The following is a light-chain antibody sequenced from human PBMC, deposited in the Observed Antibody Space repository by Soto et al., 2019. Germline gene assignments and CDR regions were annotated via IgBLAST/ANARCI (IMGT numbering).Light chain of an antibody. CDR1: GGSIGRNY. Sequence: NFMLTQPHSVSESPGKTVTIPCTGSGGSIGRNYVQWYQQRPGSAPTTVIYEDKHRPSGVPDRFSGSIDSSSNSASLTISGLKTEDEADYYRQSYDSNNFWVFGGGTKLTVL. CDR2: EDK. J-gene: IGLJ3*02. CDR3: QSYDSNNFWV. V-gene: IGLV6-57*02.